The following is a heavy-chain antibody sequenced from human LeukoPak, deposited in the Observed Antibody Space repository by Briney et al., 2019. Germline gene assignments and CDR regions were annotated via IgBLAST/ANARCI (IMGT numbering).Heavy chain of an antibody. CDR2: IYHSGST. D-gene: IGHD1-26*01. CDR3: ARGKSRGSHIDY. CDR1: DYSISRGYY. J-gene: IGHJ4*02. V-gene: IGHV4-38-2*02. Sequence: SETLSLTCTVSDYSISRGYYWGWIRQPPGKGLEWIGNIYHSGSTSYNPSFKSRVTISVDTSKNQFSLRLRSVTAADTAVYYCARGKSRGSHIDYWGQGTLVTVSS.